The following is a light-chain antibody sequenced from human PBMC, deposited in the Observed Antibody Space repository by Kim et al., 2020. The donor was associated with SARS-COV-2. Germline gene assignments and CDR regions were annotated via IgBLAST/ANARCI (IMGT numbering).Light chain of an antibody. CDR2: DDT. J-gene: IGLJ1*01. Sequence: RRTTAWISCGENNGGKKGVRCYQQQAGPAPVLAIYDDTDPPGGTPERFSGTNAGNAATLTSRRVEVEDEADYYCQVGDSSSSYVFGTGTKVTVL. CDR1: NGGKKG. CDR3: QVGDSSSSYV. V-gene: IGLV3-21*03.